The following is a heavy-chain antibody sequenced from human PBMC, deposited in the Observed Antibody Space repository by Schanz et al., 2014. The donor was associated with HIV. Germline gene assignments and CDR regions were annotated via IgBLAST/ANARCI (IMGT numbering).Heavy chain of an antibody. V-gene: IGHV3-11*04. Sequence: QVQLVESGGDLVKPGGSLRLSCAASGLSFTDYYMTWIRQAPGKGLEWVAYISPGGGATSYADSVRGRFTISRDNAKNSLYLHMNSLRAEDTAVYFCAVLWIQPPFDYWGQGTLVTVSS. J-gene: IGHJ4*02. CDR3: AVLWIQPPFDY. CDR1: GLSFTDYY. CDR2: ISPGGGAT. D-gene: IGHD5-18*01.